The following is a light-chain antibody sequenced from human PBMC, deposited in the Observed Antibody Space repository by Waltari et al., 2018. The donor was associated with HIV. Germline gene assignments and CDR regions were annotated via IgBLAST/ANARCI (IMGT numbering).Light chain of an antibody. Sequence: EKVMTQSPVTLSVSPGERATLSCRASQSVSSNLAWYQQKPGQAPRLLIYGASTRATGIPARFSATGSGTEFSLTISSLQSEDFAVYYCQQYNNWPITFGQGTRPEIK. CDR1: QSVSSN. J-gene: IGKJ5*01. CDR2: GAS. CDR3: QQYNNWPIT. V-gene: IGKV3-15*01.